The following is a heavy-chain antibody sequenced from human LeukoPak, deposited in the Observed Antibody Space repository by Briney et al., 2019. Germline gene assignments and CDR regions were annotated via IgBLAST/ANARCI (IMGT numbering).Heavy chain of an antibody. J-gene: IGHJ4*02. CDR2: INHSGST. CDR3: ARGLYRGWYYY. Sequence: PSETLSLTCAVYGGSFSGYYWSWIRQPPGKGLEWIGEINHSGSTNYNPSLKSRVTISVDTSKNQFSLKLSSVTAADTAVYYCARGLYRGWYYYWGQGTLVTVSS. V-gene: IGHV4-34*01. D-gene: IGHD6-19*01. CDR1: GGSFSGYY.